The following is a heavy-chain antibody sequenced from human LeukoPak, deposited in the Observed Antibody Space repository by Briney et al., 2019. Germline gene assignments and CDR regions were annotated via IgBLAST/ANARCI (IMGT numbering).Heavy chain of an antibody. CDR1: GGSFSGYY. CDR2: INHSGST. V-gene: IGHV4-34*01. D-gene: IGHD3-22*01. CDR3: ARGPHGNYYDSSGYFDY. J-gene: IGHJ4*02. Sequence: SETLSLTCAVYGGSFSGYYWSWIRQPPGKGLEWIGEINHSGSTNYNPSLKSRDTISVDTSKNQFSLKLSSVTAADTAVYYCARGPHGNYYDSSGYFDYWGQGTLVTVSS.